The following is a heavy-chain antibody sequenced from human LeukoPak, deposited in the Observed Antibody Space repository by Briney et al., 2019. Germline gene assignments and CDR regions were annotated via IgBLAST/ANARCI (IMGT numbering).Heavy chain of an antibody. CDR1: GYTFTGYY. J-gene: IGHJ4*02. V-gene: IGHV1-2*02. CDR3: ARTYDFWSGSAYYFDY. Sequence: GSVKVSCKASGYTFTGYYMHWVRQAPGQGLEWMGWINPNSGGTNYAQKFQGRVTMTRDTSISTAYMELSRLRSDDTAVYYCARTYDFWSGSAYYFDYWGQGTLVTVSS. CDR2: INPNSGGT. D-gene: IGHD3-3*01.